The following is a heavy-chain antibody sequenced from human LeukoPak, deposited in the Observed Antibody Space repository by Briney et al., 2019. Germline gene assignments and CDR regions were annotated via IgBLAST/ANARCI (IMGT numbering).Heavy chain of an antibody. CDR1: GGSITGYY. V-gene: IGHV4-59*01. D-gene: IGHD6-19*01. Sequence: PSETLSLTCTVSGGSITGYYWSWIRQPPGKGLEWSGYIYNSGSTNYNPSLKSRVTISVDTSKNQFSLKLTSVTTADTAVYYCARGIQPGIVVAGKGYLNYWGQGTLVTVSS. J-gene: IGHJ4*02. CDR3: ARGIQPGIVVAGKGYLNY. CDR2: IYNSGST.